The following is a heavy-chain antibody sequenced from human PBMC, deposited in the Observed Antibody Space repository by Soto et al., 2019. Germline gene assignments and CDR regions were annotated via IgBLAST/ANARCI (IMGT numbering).Heavy chain of an antibody. J-gene: IGHJ5*02. CDR1: GFSFSSYS. CDR2: ISIGGDKT. V-gene: IGHV3-23*01. CDR3: AKWDGYGDH. D-gene: IGHD5-18*01. Sequence: EVQLLESGGDLVQPGGSLRLSCAASGFSFSSYSFTWVRQAPGKGLEWVAGISIGGDKTWHADSVKGRFTISRDNSKNTVYLQMKSLRVDDTAVYYCAKWDGYGDHWGQGTLVTGSS.